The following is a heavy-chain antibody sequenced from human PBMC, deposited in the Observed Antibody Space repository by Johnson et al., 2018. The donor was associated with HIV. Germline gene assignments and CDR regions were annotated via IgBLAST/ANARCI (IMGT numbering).Heavy chain of an antibody. CDR1: GFTFSSYA. CDR3: ASWGVGSSLNHDAFDI. D-gene: IGHD6-13*01. Sequence: QVQLVESGGGVVQPGRSLRLSCAASGFTFSSYAMHWVRQAPGKGLEWVAVISYDGSNKYYADSVKGRFTISRANSKNTLYLQMNSRRAEDTAVYYCASWGVGSSLNHDAFDIWGQGTMVTVSS. J-gene: IGHJ3*02. V-gene: IGHV3-30-3*01. CDR2: ISYDGSNK.